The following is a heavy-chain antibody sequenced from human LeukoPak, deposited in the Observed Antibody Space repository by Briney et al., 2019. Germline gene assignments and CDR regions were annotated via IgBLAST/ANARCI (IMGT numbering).Heavy chain of an antibody. CDR3: ARDKSGYDILTGYYSQGWFDP. CDR2: IYYSGST. V-gene: IGHV4-59*01. J-gene: IGHJ5*02. Sequence: SETLSLTCTVSGGSISSYYWSWIRQPPGKGLEWIGYIYYSGSTNYNPSLKSRVTISVDTSKNQFSLKLSSVTAADTAVYYCARDKSGYDILTGYYSQGWFDPWGQGTLVTVSS. D-gene: IGHD3-9*01. CDR1: GGSISSYY.